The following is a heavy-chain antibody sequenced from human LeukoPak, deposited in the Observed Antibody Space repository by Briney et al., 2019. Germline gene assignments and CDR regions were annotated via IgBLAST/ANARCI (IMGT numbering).Heavy chain of an antibody. Sequence: PSQTLSLTCTVSGGSISSGGYYWSWIRQHPGKGREWIGYIYYSGSTYYNPSLKSRVTISVDTSKNQFSLKLSSVTAADTAVYYCARYCSSTSCYMPGYYGMDVWGQGTTVTVSS. V-gene: IGHV4-31*03. CDR2: IYYSGST. J-gene: IGHJ6*02. CDR1: GGSISSGGYY. CDR3: ARYCSSTSCYMPGYYGMDV. D-gene: IGHD2-2*02.